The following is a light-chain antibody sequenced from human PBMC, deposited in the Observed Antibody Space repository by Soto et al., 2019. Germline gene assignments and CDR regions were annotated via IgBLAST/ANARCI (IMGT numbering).Light chain of an antibody. Sequence: EIVLTQSPGTLSLSPGERATLSCRASQRVSSSYLAWYQQKPGQAPRLLIYGASSRTTGIPERFSGSGSGTDVTLTISRLEPEDFAVYYCQQYGSPPPITFGQGTRLEIK. CDR1: QRVSSSY. J-gene: IGKJ5*01. CDR2: GAS. V-gene: IGKV3-20*01. CDR3: QQYGSPPPIT.